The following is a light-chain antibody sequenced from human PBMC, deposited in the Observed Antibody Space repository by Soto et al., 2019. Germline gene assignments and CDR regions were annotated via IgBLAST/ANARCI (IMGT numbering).Light chain of an antibody. V-gene: IGKV1-6*01. CDR1: RYIRTA. CDR3: LHYSAYPLT. Sequence: IQMTQSPSSLSASLGDRVTITCRASRYIRTALSWYQHRPGQAPKVLICGASSLQSGVPSRFSGSGYGTDFTLTISSLQPEDFATYYCLHYSAYPLTFGGGTKVHIK. CDR2: GAS. J-gene: IGKJ4*01.